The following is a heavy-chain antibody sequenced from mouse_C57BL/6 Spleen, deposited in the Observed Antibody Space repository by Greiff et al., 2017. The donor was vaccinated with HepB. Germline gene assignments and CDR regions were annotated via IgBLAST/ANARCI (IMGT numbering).Heavy chain of an antibody. J-gene: IGHJ1*03. D-gene: IGHD1-1*01. V-gene: IGHV1-82*01. Sequence: VQLQQSGPELVKPGASVKISCKASGYAFSSSWMNWVKQRPGKGLEWIGRIYPGDGDTNYNGKFKGKATLTADKSSSTAYMQLSSLTSEDSAVYFCARMGYYYGSSNWYFDVWGTGTTVTVSS. CDR2: IYPGDGDT. CDR3: ARMGYYYGSSNWYFDV. CDR1: GYAFSSSW.